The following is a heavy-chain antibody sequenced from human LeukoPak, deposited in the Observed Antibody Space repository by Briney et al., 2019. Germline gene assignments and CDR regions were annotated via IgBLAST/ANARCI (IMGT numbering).Heavy chain of an antibody. CDR1: GGSISSYY. V-gene: IGHV4-4*07. D-gene: IGHD3-10*01. CDR2: IYTSGST. Sequence: KPSETLSLTCTVSGGSISSYYWSWIRQPAGKGLEWIGRIYTSGSTNYNPSLKSRVTMSVDTSKNQFSLKLTSVTAADTAVYYCARVWYGSSTLGWFDPWGQGTLVTVSS. J-gene: IGHJ5*02. CDR3: ARVWYGSSTLGWFDP.